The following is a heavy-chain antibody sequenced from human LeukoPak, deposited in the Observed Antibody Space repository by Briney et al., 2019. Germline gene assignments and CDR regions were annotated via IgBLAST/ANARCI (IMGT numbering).Heavy chain of an antibody. CDR2: IYYSGST. J-gene: IGHJ3*02. Sequence: PSQTLSLTCTVSSGSISSGDYYWSWIRQPPGKGLEGIGYIYYSGSTYYNPSLKSRVTISVDTSKNQFSLKLSSVTAADTAVYYCAREDYGSSDAFDIWGQGTMVTVSS. V-gene: IGHV4-30-4*01. CDR3: AREDYGSSDAFDI. D-gene: IGHD4-17*01. CDR1: SGSISSGDYY.